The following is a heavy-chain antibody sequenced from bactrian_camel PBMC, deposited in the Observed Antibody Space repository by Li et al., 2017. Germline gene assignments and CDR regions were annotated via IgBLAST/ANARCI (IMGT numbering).Heavy chain of an antibody. V-gene: IGHV3S53*01. CDR1: GGYMFNTCG. D-gene: IGHD1*01. Sequence: VQLVESGGGSVQSGGSLSLSCKASGGYMFNTCGSGWYRQAPGKERDFVSSIAPDGTTTYTDSVKGRFTISVDKAKDTVYLQMNSLKPEDTAMYSCAAVRLGLLCDLRDSNPAYWGRGTQVTVS. CDR3: AAVRLGLLCDLRDSNPAY. CDR2: IAPDGTT. J-gene: IGHJ4*01.